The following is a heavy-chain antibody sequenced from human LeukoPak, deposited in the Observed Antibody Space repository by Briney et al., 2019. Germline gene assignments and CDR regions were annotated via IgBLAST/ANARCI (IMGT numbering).Heavy chain of an antibody. CDR2: ISSSSSYI. CDR3: ARDPPLVSGPVYYYYYMDV. V-gene: IGHV3-21*01. Sequence: GGSLRLSCAASGFTFSSYSMNWVRQAPGKGLEWVSSISSSSSYIYYADSVKGRFTISRDNAKNSLYLQMNSLRAEDTAVYYCARDPPLVSGPVYYYYYMDVWGKGTTVTVSS. CDR1: GFTFSSYS. D-gene: IGHD5/OR15-5a*01. J-gene: IGHJ6*03.